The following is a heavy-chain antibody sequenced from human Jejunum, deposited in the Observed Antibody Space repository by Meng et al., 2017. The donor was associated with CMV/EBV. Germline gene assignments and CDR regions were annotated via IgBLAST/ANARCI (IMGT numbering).Heavy chain of an antibody. CDR2: INHSRGT. Sequence: QLRFTRWAAGLLKPSETLSLTCAVYGGSFSGYYWSWIRQPPGKGLEWIGEINHSRGTKYNPSLKSRVTISADTSKNQFSLKLTSVTAADTAVYYCARGNYDSSGYYLDYWGQGTLVTVSS. CDR3: ARGNYDSSGYYLDY. V-gene: IGHV4-34*01. J-gene: IGHJ4*02. CDR1: GGSFSGYY. D-gene: IGHD3-22*01.